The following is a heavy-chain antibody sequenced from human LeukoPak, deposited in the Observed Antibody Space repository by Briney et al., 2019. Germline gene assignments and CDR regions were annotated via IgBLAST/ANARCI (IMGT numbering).Heavy chain of an antibody. CDR1: GFTFSDYR. CDR3: AREGDTYGPQVDYYFDY. CDR2: ISSRNSYI. D-gene: IGHD5-18*01. J-gene: IGHJ4*02. V-gene: IGHV3-21*01. Sequence: GGSLRLSCAASGFTFSDYRMNWVRQAPGKGLEWVSSISSRNSYIYYADSLKGRFTISRDNAKNSLYLQMNSLRAEDTAVYYCAREGDTYGPQVDYYFDYWGQGTLVTVSS.